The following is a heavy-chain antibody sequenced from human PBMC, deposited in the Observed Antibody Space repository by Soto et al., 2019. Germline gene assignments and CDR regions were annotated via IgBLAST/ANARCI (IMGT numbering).Heavy chain of an antibody. CDR3: AREGSIVVVPAAPFRDYYYYGMDV. CDR2: ISDDGSNK. CDR1: GFTFSSYA. D-gene: IGHD2-2*01. J-gene: IGHJ6*02. V-gene: IGHV3-30-3*01. Sequence: QVQLVESGGGVVQPGRSLRLSCAASGFTFSSYAMHWVRQAPGKGLEWVAVISDDGSNKYYADSVKGRFTISRDNSKNTLYLQMNSLRAEDTAVYYCAREGSIVVVPAAPFRDYYYYGMDVWGQGTTVTVSS.